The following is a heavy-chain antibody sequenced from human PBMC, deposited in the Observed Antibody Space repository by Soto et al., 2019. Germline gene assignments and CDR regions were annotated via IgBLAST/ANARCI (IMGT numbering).Heavy chain of an antibody. V-gene: IGHV2-5*02. Sequence: QITLKESGPTLVKPTQTLTLTCTFSGFSLSTNGVGVGWIRQPPGKALEWLALIFWDDDKRYSPSLKTRLTISKDTSKNQVVLIMTNMDPVGTATYYCAHCFHSDGMEYYFDYWGQGTLVTVSS. CDR2: IFWDDDK. CDR3: AHCFHSDGMEYYFDY. D-gene: IGHD3-3*01. CDR1: GFSLSTNGVG. J-gene: IGHJ4*02.